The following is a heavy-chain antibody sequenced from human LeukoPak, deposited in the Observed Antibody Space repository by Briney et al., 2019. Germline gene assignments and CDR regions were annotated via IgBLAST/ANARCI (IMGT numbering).Heavy chain of an antibody. CDR1: GDSISNFY. J-gene: IGHJ5*01. V-gene: IGHV4-59*08. CDR3: ALAPNSNWFDF. CDR2: IHYSGNS. D-gene: IGHD2-8*01. Sequence: SETLSLTCSVSGDSISNFYWNWIRQPPGKRLEWIGNIHYSGNSNYNPSLQSRVTISIDTSRKQLFLKLSSVTAADTAVYYCALAPNSNWFDFWGQGTLVTVSS.